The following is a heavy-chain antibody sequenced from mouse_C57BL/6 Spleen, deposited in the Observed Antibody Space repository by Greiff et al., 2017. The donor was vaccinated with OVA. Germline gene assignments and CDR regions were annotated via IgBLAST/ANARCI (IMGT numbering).Heavy chain of an antibody. CDR1: GFTIKNTY. D-gene: IGHD1-1*01. J-gene: IGHJ1*03. CDR2: IDPANGNT. Sequence: EVQLQQSVAELVRPGASVKLSCTASGFTIKNTYMHWVKQRPEQGLEWIGRIDPANGNTTYAPKFQGKATITADTSSNTAYLQLSSLTSEDTAIYYCARNYGSSWYFDVWGTGTTVTVSS. CDR3: ARNYGSSWYFDV. V-gene: IGHV14-3*01.